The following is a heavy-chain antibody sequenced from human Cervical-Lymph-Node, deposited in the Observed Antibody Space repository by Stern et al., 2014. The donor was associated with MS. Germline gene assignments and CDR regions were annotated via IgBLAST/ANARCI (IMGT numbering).Heavy chain of an antibody. CDR2: RTNVGST. Sequence: EMQLVESGGGVIQPGGSLRLSCTASGLTDSRDYKTMVRQAPGTGLEGVSLRTNVGSTFYTDSVKGRFTISRDDSKNTVYLHMTSLRAEDTAMYYCARDTSSPERSDWWGQGTLVTVSS. CDR1: GLTDSRDY. J-gene: IGHJ4*02. D-gene: IGHD1-1*01. CDR3: ARDTSSPERSDW. V-gene: IGHV3-53*01.